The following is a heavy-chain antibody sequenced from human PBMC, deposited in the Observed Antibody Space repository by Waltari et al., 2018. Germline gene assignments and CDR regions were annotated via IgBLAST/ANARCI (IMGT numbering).Heavy chain of an antibody. J-gene: IGHJ2*01. V-gene: IGHV4-39*01. D-gene: IGHD6-19*01. CDR3: ARHCSYAVAGKRYFDL. CDR1: GCSLSSSSYY. CDR2: IYYSGST. Sequence: QLQLQESGPGLVKPSETLSLTCPVSGCSLSSSSYYWGWIRQPPGKGLEWIGSIYYSGSTYYNPSLKSRVTISVDTSKNQFSLKLSSVTAADTAVYYCARHCSYAVAGKRYFDLWGRGTLVTVSS.